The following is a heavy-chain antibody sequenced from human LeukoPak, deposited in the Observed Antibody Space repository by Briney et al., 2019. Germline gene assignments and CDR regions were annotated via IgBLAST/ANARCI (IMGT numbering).Heavy chain of an antibody. J-gene: IGHJ4*02. V-gene: IGHV3-7*01. Sequence: PGGSLRLSCAASGFTFSSYAMSWVRQAPGKGLEWVANIKQDGSEKYYVDSVKGRFTISRDNAKNSLYLQMNSLRAEDTAVYYCGSLYDSLDYWGQGTLVTVSS. CDR1: GFTFSSYA. CDR3: GSLYDSLDY. D-gene: IGHD5/OR15-5a*01. CDR2: IKQDGSEK.